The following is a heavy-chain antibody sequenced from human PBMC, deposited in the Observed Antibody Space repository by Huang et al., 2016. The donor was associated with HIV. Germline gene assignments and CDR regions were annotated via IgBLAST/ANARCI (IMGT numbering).Heavy chain of an antibody. J-gene: IGHJ5*02. D-gene: IGHD6-19*01. CDR2: MGSDSSYI. V-gene: IGHV3-21*02. CDR3: AYQQWLVGGLNH. Sequence: EVELVESGGGLVKPGGSLRLSCAASGFAFSSYGMNWVRQALGKGCECVAFMGSDSSYIYEADSVKGRVTISRDNAKSSIYLQLDSLRAEDTAVYYCAYQQWLVGGLNHWGQGTLVVVSS. CDR1: GFAFSSYG.